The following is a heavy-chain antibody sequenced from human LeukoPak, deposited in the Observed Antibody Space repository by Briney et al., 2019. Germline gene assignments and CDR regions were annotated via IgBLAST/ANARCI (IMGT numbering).Heavy chain of an antibody. J-gene: IGHJ4*02. CDR1: GGSISSYY. Sequence: SETLSLTCTVSGGSISSYYWSWIRQPPGKGLKWIGYIYYSGSTNYNPSLKSRVTISVDTSKNQFSLKLSSVTAADTAVYYCARAHLHGYCGGDCSDYWGQGTLVTVSS. CDR2: IYYSGST. D-gene: IGHD2-21*01. CDR3: ARAHLHGYCGGDCSDY. V-gene: IGHV4-59*01.